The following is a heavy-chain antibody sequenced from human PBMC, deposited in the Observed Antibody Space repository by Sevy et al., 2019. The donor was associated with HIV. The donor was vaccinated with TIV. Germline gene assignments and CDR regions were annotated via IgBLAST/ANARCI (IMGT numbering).Heavy chain of an antibody. D-gene: IGHD2-15*01. CDR3: ARQVDNWFDP. Sequence: ASVKVSCDTSGYTFTYYYIHWVRQAPGQGLEWMGWINPSSGGTQYAQKFQGRVSVTSDTSRRTSYMELRRLRSDDTALYYCARQVDNWFDPWGQGTPVNVSS. V-gene: IGHV1-2*02. CDR1: GYTFTYYY. CDR2: INPSSGGT. J-gene: IGHJ5*02.